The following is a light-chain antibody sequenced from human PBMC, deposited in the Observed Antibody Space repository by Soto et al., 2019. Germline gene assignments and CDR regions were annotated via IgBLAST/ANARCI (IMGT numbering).Light chain of an antibody. CDR2: GNT. CDR3: QSYDSSLRVYV. CDR1: SSNIGAGYD. J-gene: IGLJ1*01. Sequence: QSVLTQPPSVSGAPGQRVTISCTGSSSNIGAGYDVNWYQQFPGTAPKLLIYGNTNRPSGVPDRFSGSKSGTPASLAITGLQAEDETEYYCQSYDSSLRVYVFGTGTKVTVL. V-gene: IGLV1-40*01.